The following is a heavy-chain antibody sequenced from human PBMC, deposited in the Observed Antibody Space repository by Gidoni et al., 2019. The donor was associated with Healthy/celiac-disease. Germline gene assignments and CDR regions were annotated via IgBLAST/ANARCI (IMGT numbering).Heavy chain of an antibody. J-gene: IGHJ4*02. CDR1: GFTLDDDA. Sequence: EVQLVESGGGLVQPGRSVRRAGAASGFTLDDDARHWVRQAPGKGLEWVSCISWNSGSIGYADSVKGRFTISRDNAKNSLSLQMNSLRAEDTALYYCATDRQYQLGPNPLFDYWGQGTLVTVSS. CDR3: ATDRQYQLGPNPLFDY. D-gene: IGHD2-2*01. CDR2: ISWNSGSI. V-gene: IGHV3-9*01.